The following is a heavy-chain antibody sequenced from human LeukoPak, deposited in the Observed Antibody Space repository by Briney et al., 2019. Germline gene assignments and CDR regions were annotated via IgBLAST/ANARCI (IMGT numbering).Heavy chain of an antibody. CDR3: ARDDGSGGPFDY. CDR1: GFTDSSNY. D-gene: IGHD3-10*01. Sequence: GGSLRLSCEVSGFTDSSNYMNWVRQAPGKGLGWVSVIYSGGSTYYASSVKGRFTASRDGPKNTLYLQMNSLRVEDTAVYYCARDDGSGGPFDYWGQGTLVTVSS. V-gene: IGHV3-66*01. CDR2: IYSGGST. J-gene: IGHJ4*02.